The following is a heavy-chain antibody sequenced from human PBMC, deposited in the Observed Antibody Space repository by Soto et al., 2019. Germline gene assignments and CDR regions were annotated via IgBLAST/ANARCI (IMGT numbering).Heavy chain of an antibody. Sequence: QVPLVQSGAEVKKPGSSVKVSCKASGGTFSSYAISWVRQAPGQGLEWMGGIIPIFGTANYAQKFQGRVTITADESTSTAYMELSSLRSEDTAVYYCARDRMTRGYSGYDDSYYYYGMDVWGQGTTVTVSS. D-gene: IGHD5-12*01. V-gene: IGHV1-69*01. CDR2: IIPIFGTA. J-gene: IGHJ6*02. CDR3: ARDRMTRGYSGYDDSYYYYGMDV. CDR1: GGTFSSYA.